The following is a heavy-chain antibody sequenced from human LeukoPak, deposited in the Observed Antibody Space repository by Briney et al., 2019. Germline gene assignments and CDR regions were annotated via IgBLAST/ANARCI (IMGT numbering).Heavy chain of an antibody. CDR1: GFTFSSYA. V-gene: IGHV3-23*01. CDR2: VSGSGTTT. J-gene: IGHJ4*02. CDR3: AKAGHYGSGSYYSDY. Sequence: GGSLGLSCAASGFTFSSYAMTWVRQAPGRGLEWLSTVSGSGTTTYYVDSVKGRFTVSRDNSKNTLYLQMSSLRAGDTAVYYCAKAGHYGSGSYYSDYWGRGTLVTVSP. D-gene: IGHD3-10*01.